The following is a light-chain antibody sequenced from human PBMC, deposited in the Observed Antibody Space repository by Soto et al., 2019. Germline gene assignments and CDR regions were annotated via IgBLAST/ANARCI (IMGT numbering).Light chain of an antibody. Sequence: QSALTQPRSVSGSPGQSVTISCTGTSSDIGGYNYVSWYQQHPDKAPKPMIYDVSERPSGVPDRFSGSKSGNTASLTISGLQAEDEAVYYCCSYAGTYPVVFGGGTKVTVL. CDR2: DVS. J-gene: IGLJ2*01. V-gene: IGLV2-11*01. CDR1: SSDIGGYNY. CDR3: CSYAGTYPVV.